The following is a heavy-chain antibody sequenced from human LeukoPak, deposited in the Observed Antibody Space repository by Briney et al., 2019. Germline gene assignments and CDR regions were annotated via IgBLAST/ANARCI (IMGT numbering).Heavy chain of an antibody. J-gene: IGHJ4*02. V-gene: IGHV3-7*01. CDR2: IKEDGSEK. Sequence: GGSLRLSCAASGFTFRNYWMRWVRQAPGKGLEWVANIKEDGSEKYYVDSVKGRFTISRDNAKNSLYLQMNSLRAEDTAVYYCASPSVAGRKYYFDYWGQGTLVTVSS. CDR3: ASPSVAGRKYYFDY. CDR1: GFTFRNYW. D-gene: IGHD6-19*01.